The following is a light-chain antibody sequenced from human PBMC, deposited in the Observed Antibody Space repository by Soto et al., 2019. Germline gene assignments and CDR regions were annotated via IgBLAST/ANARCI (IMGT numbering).Light chain of an antibody. Sequence: EIVMTQSPATLSVSPGERATLSCRASQSVSSNLAWYQQKPGQAPRLLIYGASTRATGIPARFSGSGSGTEFTLTISSLQSEDFAVYYCQQSYNWPKTFGQGTKVEIK. V-gene: IGKV3-15*01. CDR2: GAS. J-gene: IGKJ1*01. CDR3: QQSYNWPKT. CDR1: QSVSSN.